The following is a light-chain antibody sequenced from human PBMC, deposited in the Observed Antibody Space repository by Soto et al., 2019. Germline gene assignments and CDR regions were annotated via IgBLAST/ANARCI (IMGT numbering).Light chain of an antibody. CDR3: CSYAGSYSYV. J-gene: IGLJ1*01. Sequence: QSALTQPASVSGSPGQSITISCTGTSSDVGGYDYVSWYQHHPGKAPKLLIFEVSNRPSGVPDRFSGSKSGNTASLTISGLQAEDEADYYCCSYAGSYSYVFGTGTKLTVL. CDR2: EVS. V-gene: IGLV2-11*01. CDR1: SSDVGGYDY.